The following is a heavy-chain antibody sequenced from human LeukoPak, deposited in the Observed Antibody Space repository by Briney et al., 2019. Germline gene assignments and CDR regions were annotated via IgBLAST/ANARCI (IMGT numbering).Heavy chain of an antibody. J-gene: IGHJ5*02. CDR1: GDFISSYY. D-gene: IGHD2-8*01. CDR2: IYSSGST. Sequence: PSETLSLTCTVSGDFISSYYWSWIRQPPGKGLEWIGYIYSSGSTNYNPSLKSRVTISVDTSKNLFSLKLSSVTAADTAVYYCARHLKAGMVFDPWGQGTLVTVSS. CDR3: ARHLKAGMVFDP. V-gene: IGHV4-4*09.